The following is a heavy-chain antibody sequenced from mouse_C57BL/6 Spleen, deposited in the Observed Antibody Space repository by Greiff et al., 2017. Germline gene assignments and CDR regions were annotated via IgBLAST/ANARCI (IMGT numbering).Heavy chain of an antibody. J-gene: IGHJ3*01. CDR3: ARNSEGAWFAY. CDR1: GFTFTDYY. D-gene: IGHD3-1*01. V-gene: IGHV7-3*01. CDR2: IRNKANGYTT. Sequence: EVMLVESGGGLVQPGGSLSLSCAASGFTFTDYYMSWVRQPPGKALEWLGFIRNKANGYTTEYSASVKGRLTISRDNSQSILYLQMNAQRAEDSATYYCARNSEGAWFAYWGQGTLVTVSA.